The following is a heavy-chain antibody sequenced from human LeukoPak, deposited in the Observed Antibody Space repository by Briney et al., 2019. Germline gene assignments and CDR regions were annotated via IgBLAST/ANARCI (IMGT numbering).Heavy chain of an antibody. J-gene: IGHJ5*02. D-gene: IGHD3-22*01. CDR3: STSDDRRGYLTSFDP. CDR1: GVSISSGGFY. CDR2: IYYTGTT. Sequence: KASETLSLTCSVSGVSISSGGFYWSWLRQLPGKGLEWIGYIYYTGTTYYNPSLRTRVIISVDTSKNQFSLKVYSVTASDTAVYFCSTSDDRRGYLTSFDPWGQGTLVTVSS. V-gene: IGHV4-31*03.